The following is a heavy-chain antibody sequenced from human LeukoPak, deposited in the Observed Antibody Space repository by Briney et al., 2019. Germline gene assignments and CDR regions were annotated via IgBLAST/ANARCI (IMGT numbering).Heavy chain of an antibody. CDR3: ARDPLVVVAATYYYYYGMDV. CDR1: GYTFTSYG. V-gene: IGHV1-18*01. Sequence: ASVKVSCKASGYTFTSYGISWVRQAPGQGLEWMGWISAYNGNTNYAQKLQGRVTMTTDTSTSTAYMELRSLRSDDTAVYYCARDPLVVVAATYYYYYGMDVWGQGTTVTVSS. J-gene: IGHJ6*02. D-gene: IGHD2-15*01. CDR2: ISAYNGNT.